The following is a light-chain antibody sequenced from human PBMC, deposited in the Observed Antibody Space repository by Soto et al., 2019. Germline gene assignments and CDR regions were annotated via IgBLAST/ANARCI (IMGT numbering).Light chain of an antibody. J-gene: IGKJ5*01. CDR3: QQFIFSPIT. CDR1: QGINSY. CDR2: AAS. V-gene: IGKV1-9*01. Sequence: DIQLTQSPSFLSASVGDRVTITCRASQGINSYLAWYQQKPGKVPKLLIYAASTLQSGVPSRFSGSGSGTEFTLTSSSLHPEDFATYYCQQFIFSPITFGQGTRGEIK.